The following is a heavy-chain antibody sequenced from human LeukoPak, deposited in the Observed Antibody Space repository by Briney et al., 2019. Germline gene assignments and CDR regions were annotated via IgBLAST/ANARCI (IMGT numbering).Heavy chain of an antibody. Sequence: GGSLRLSCAASGFTVNSNYMNWVRQAPGKGLEWVAVISYDGSNKYYADSVKGRFTISRDNSKNTLYLQMNSLRAGDTAVYYCARDAHELLWFGELLDPYFDYWGQGTLVTVSS. CDR2: ISYDGSNK. J-gene: IGHJ4*02. CDR3: ARDAHELLWFGELLDPYFDY. V-gene: IGHV3-30-3*01. CDR1: GFTVNSNY. D-gene: IGHD3-10*01.